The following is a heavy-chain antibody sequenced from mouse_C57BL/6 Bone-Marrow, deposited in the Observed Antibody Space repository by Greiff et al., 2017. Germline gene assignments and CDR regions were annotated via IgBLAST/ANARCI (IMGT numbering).Heavy chain of an antibody. CDR1: GFTFSSYA. V-gene: IGHV5-9-1*02. J-gene: IGHJ4*01. D-gene: IGHD2-5*01. CDR3: TREGNSNPYAMDY. CDR2: ISRGGDYT. Sequence: EVKLMESGEGLVKPGGSLKFSCAASGFTFSSYAMSWVRQTPEKRLEWVAYISRGGDYTYYADTVKGRFTISRDNARNTLYLQMSSLKSEDTAMYYCTREGNSNPYAMDYWGQGTSVTVS.